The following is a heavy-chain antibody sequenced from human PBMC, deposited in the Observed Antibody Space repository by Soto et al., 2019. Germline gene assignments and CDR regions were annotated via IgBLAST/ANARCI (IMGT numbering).Heavy chain of an antibody. D-gene: IGHD2-15*01. CDR3: VKDRARGSGGSCYDY. V-gene: IGHV3-64D*08. J-gene: IGHJ4*02. CDR2: ISSNGGST. CDR1: GFTFSSYA. Sequence: GGSLRLSCSASGFTFSSYAMHWVRQAPGKGLEYVSAISSNGGSTYYADSVKGRFTISRDNSKNTLYLQMSSLRAEDTAVYYCVKDRARGSGGSCYDYWGQGTLVTVSS.